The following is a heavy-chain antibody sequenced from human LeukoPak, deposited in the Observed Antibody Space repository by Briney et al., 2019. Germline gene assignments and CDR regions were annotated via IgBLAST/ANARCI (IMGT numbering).Heavy chain of an antibody. D-gene: IGHD2-15*01. Sequence: PGGSLRLSCAAPGFSFSSYWMHWVRQAPGKGLVWVERIQYDGSTTNYADSVKGLFTISRDNAKKTLYVQMNSLRAEDTAVYYCARALVAGVTLNALDIWGQGTMVTVSS. CDR2: IQYDGSTT. V-gene: IGHV3-74*01. J-gene: IGHJ3*02. CDR1: GFSFSSYW. CDR3: ARALVAGVTLNALDI.